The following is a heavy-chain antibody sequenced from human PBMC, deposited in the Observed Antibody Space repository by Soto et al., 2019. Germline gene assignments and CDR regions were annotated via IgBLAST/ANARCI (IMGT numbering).Heavy chain of an antibody. CDR3: ERGNQVAMSDF. J-gene: IGHJ4*02. Sequence: SETLSLTCAVSGGSISSYYWTWIRQPAGKGLEWIGRFHASGYTNYNPSLKSRVTMSSDTSKSQFSLRLSSVTAADTAVYYCERGNQVAMSDFWGQGTLVTVSS. CDR1: GGSISSYY. V-gene: IGHV4-4*07. CDR2: FHASGYT.